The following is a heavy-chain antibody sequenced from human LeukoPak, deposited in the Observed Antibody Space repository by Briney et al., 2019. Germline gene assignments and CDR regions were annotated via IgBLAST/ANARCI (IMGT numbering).Heavy chain of an antibody. CDR2: ISGSGDST. Sequence: GGSLRLSCAASGFTFRRYAMSWVRQAPGKGLEWVSGISGSGDSTYYADSVKGRFTISRDNSKNTLYLQVNSLRADDTAVYYCAKGIAIIASTPDYWGQGTLVTVSS. V-gene: IGHV3-23*01. CDR3: AKGIAIIASTPDY. D-gene: IGHD2-15*01. J-gene: IGHJ4*02. CDR1: GFTFRRYA.